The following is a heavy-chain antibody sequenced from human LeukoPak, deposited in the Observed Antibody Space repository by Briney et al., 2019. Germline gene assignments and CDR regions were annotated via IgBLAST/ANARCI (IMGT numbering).Heavy chain of an antibody. Sequence: GGSLRLSCAASGFTFSSYGMHWVRQAPGKGLEWVAFIRYDGSNKYYADSVKGRFTISRDNSKNTLYLQMNSLRAEDTAVYYCARAEYSSSWTEHDAFDIWGQGTMVTVSS. V-gene: IGHV3-30*02. CDR3: ARAEYSSSWTEHDAFDI. J-gene: IGHJ3*02. CDR1: GFTFSSYG. CDR2: IRYDGSNK. D-gene: IGHD6-13*01.